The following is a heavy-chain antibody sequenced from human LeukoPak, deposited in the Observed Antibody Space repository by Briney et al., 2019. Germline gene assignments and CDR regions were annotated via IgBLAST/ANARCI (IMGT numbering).Heavy chain of an antibody. CDR3: AKDSQDYGDYINWFDP. D-gene: IGHD4-17*01. Sequence: GGSLRLSCAASGFTFSGYAMSWVRQAPGKGLEWVSVISGSGSNTYFADSVKGRFTISGDNSKNTLYLQMNSLRAEDTAVYYCAKDSQDYGDYINWFDPWGQGTLVTVPS. CDR2: ISGSGSNT. V-gene: IGHV3-23*01. J-gene: IGHJ5*02. CDR1: GFTFSGYA.